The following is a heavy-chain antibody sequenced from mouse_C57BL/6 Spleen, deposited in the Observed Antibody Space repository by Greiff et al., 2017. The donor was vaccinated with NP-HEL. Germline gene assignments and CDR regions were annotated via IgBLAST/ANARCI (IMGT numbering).Heavy chain of an antibody. J-gene: IGHJ2*01. V-gene: IGHV5-4*01. CDR3: ARDGGYSNYPYFDY. CDR1: GFTFSSYA. Sequence: DVHLVESGGGLVKPGGSLKLSCAASGFTFSSYAMSWVRQTPEKRLEWVATISDGGSYTYYPDNVKGRFTISRDNAKNNLYLQMSHLKSEDTAMYYCARDGGYSNYPYFDYWGQGTTLTVSS. D-gene: IGHD2-5*01. CDR2: ISDGGSYT.